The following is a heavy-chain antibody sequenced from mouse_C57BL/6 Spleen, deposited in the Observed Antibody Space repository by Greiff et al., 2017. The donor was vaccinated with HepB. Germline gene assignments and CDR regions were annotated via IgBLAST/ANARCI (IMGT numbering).Heavy chain of an antibody. J-gene: IGHJ4*01. CDR3: AKSSLYYGNYSYYAMDY. Sequence: QVQLQQSGPGLVQPSQSLSITCTVSGFSLTSYGVHWVRQSPGKGLEWLGVIWRGGSTDYNAAFMSRLSITKDNSKSQVVFKMNSLQSDDSAIYYCAKSSLYYGNYSYYAMDYWGQGTSVTVSS. CDR2: IWRGGST. CDR1: GFSLTSYG. D-gene: IGHD2-1*01. V-gene: IGHV2-5*01.